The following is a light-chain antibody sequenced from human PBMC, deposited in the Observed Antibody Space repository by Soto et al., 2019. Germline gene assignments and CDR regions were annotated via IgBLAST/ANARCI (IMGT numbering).Light chain of an antibody. CDR3: AAWDESLSGVV. V-gene: IGLV1-47*01. CDR1: SSNIGSNY. J-gene: IGLJ3*02. Sequence: QSVLTQPPSASGTPGQRVTIYCSGSSSNIGSNYVYWYQQLPGTAPKLLIYRNNQRPSGVPDRFSGSKSGTSASLAISGLRSEDEANYYCAAWDESLSGVVFGGGTKLTVL. CDR2: RNN.